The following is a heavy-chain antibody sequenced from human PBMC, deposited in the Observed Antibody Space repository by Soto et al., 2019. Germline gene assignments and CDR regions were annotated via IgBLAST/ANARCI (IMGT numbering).Heavy chain of an antibody. V-gene: IGHV3-7*03. CDR1: GFTFSSSW. Sequence: GRSLRISFEASGFTFSSSWMSCVRQAPGKGLDGFAQRKADGIERDYGDPVKGRFTITRDNSKNSLYLQMNNLRAEDTAVYFCTRNRFGMEVGCQGTTVPVSS. CDR3: TRNRFGMEV. J-gene: IGHJ6*02. CDR2: RKADGIER.